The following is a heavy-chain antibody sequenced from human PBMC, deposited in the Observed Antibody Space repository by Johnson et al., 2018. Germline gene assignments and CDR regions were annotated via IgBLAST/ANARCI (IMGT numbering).Heavy chain of an antibody. V-gene: IGHV3-30*18. CDR2: MSYDGSEK. J-gene: IGHJ1*01. CDR3: AKGGMVVTKIQYLQH. D-gene: IGHD2-21*02. CDR1: GFTFSTYG. Sequence: VQLVESGGGVVQPGRSLRLSCAASGFTFSTYGMHWVRQAPGKGLEWVAVMSYDGSEKYYADSVKGRFTISRDNSKNPLYLQLNSLRAEDTAVYYRAKGGMVVTKIQYLQHWGQGTLVTVSS.